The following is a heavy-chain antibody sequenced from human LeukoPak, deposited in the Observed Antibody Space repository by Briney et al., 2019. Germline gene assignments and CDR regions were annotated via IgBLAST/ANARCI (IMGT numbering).Heavy chain of an antibody. V-gene: IGHV3-7*01. Sequence: PGGSLRLSCAASGLSISNFWMHWVCQAPGKGLEWVAIIDKDGNEIKYVDSVKGRFTLSRDNAKNSVYLQMNSLRTEDTALYYCVTDGDKWNDFEYWGQGTLVTVSS. D-gene: IGHD1-1*01. CDR3: VTDGDKWNDFEY. J-gene: IGHJ4*02. CDR2: IDKDGNEI. CDR1: GLSISNFW.